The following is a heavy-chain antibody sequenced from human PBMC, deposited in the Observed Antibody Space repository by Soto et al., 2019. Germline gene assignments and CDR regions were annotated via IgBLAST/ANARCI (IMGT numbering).Heavy chain of an antibody. CDR3: ARGLRGYTGYDGGGAFDI. CDR2: IIPMFGTP. D-gene: IGHD5-12*01. Sequence: QVQLVQSGTEVKKSGSSVKVSCKASGDTFTNFAISWMRQAPGQGLEWMGGIIPMFGTPNYAQKFQGSVTITADRSTRTAYLGLRSLRSEDTAVYYCARGLRGYTGYDGGGAFDIWGQGTMVTVSS. V-gene: IGHV1-69*06. CDR1: GDTFTNFA. J-gene: IGHJ3*02.